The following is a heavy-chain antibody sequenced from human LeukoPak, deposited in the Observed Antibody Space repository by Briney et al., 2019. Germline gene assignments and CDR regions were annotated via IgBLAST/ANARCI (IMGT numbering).Heavy chain of an antibody. D-gene: IGHD6-25*01. CDR2: ITDSGDDT. J-gene: IGHJ4*02. CDR1: GFTFSSYA. V-gene: IGHV3-23*01. Sequence: GGSLRLSCAASGFTFSSYAMSWVRQAPGKGLERVSAITDSGDDTYSADSVKGRFTISRDNSKNTLYLQMNSLRVEDTAIYFCAKGSAAGRPYYFDCWGQGALVTVSS. CDR3: AKGSAAGRPYYFDC.